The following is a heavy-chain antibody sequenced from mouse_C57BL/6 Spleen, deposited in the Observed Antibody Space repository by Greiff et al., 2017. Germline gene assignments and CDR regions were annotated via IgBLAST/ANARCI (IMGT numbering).Heavy chain of an antibody. Sequence: VQVVESGPGLVQPSQSLSITCTVSGFSFTSYGVHWVRQSPGKGLEWLGVIWSGGSTDYNAAFISRLSISKDNSKSQVFFKMNSLQADDTAIYYCARSRYYSNYVWYFDVWGTGTTVTVSS. CDR2: IWSGGST. J-gene: IGHJ1*03. CDR1: GFSFTSYG. CDR3: ARSRYYSNYVWYFDV. V-gene: IGHV2-2*01. D-gene: IGHD2-5*01.